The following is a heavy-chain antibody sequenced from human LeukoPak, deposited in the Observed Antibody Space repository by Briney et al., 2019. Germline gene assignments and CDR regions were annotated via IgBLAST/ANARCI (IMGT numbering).Heavy chain of an antibody. CDR3: ATQDQMTTSYYGMDV. J-gene: IGHJ6*02. Sequence: ASVKVSCKVSGYTLTELSMHWVRQAPGKGLEWMGGFDPEDGETIYAQKFQGRVTMTEDTSTDTAYMEVSSLRSEDTAVYYCATQDQMTTSYYGMDVWGQGTTVTVSS. V-gene: IGHV1-24*01. CDR2: FDPEDGET. CDR1: GYTLTELS. D-gene: IGHD5-24*01.